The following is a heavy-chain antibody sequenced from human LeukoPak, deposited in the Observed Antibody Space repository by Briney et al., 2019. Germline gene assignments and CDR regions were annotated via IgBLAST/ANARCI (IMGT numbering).Heavy chain of an antibody. CDR3: ARYGWFGKTIKWFGP. D-gene: IGHD3-10*01. CDR2: IIPIFGTA. V-gene: IGHV1-69*05. J-gene: IGHJ5*02. Sequence: SVKVSCKASGGTFSSYAISWVRQAPGQGLEWMGGIIPIFGTANYAQKFQGRVTITTDESTSTAYMELRSLRSGDTAVYYCARYGWFGKTIKWFGPWGQGTLVTVSS. CDR1: GGTFSSYA.